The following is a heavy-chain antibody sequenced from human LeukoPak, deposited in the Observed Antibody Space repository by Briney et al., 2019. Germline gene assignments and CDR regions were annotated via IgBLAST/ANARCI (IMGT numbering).Heavy chain of an antibody. CDR1: GFTFSSYG. CDR2: ISYDGGDK. J-gene: IGHJ4*02. CDR3: AKDLWGTYYYDSSGLDY. V-gene: IGHV3-30*18. Sequence: GGSLRLSCAASGFTFSSYGMHWVRQAPGKGLEWVAVISYDGGDKYYADSVKGRFTISRDNSKNTLYLQVNSLRAEDTAVYYCAKDLWGTYYYDSSGLDYWGQGTLVTVSS. D-gene: IGHD3-22*01.